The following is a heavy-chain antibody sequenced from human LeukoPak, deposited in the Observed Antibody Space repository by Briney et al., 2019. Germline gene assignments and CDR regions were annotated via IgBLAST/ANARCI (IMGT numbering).Heavy chain of an antibody. CDR2: INYSGST. Sequence: SETLSLTCTVSGGSISSSSYYWGWIRQPPGKGLEWIGSINYSGSTYYNPSLKSRVTISVDTSKNQFSLKLSSVTAADTAVYYCASLYSGYDYDVDYWGQGTLVTVSS. CDR1: GGSISSSSYY. CDR3: ASLYSGYDYDVDY. J-gene: IGHJ4*02. D-gene: IGHD5-12*01. V-gene: IGHV4-39*07.